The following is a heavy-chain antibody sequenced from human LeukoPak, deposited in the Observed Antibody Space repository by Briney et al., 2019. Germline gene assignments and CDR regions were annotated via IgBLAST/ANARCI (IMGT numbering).Heavy chain of an antibody. CDR2: MKPDSGGT. Sequence: ASVKVSCKASGYTFSGYYIHWVRQAPGQGLEWMGWMKPDSGGTIYAQKFQGRITMTRDTSISTAFMELSSLTSDDTAVYYCARDQEHQLLYFYFDSWGQGTLVTVSS. CDR3: ARDQEHQLLYFYFDS. J-gene: IGHJ4*02. D-gene: IGHD2-2*02. CDR1: GYTFSGYY. V-gene: IGHV1-2*02.